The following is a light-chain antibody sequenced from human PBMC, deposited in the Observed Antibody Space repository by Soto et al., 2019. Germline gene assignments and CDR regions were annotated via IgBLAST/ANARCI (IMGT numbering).Light chain of an antibody. Sequence: IVMTRSPATLSVSPGESATLSCRASQSVSSNLAWYQQKPGQAPRLLIYGASTRVTGISARFSGSGSGTEFTLTISSLQSEDFAVYYCQQHNSWPWTFGQGTKVDIK. CDR1: QSVSSN. V-gene: IGKV3-15*01. CDR2: GAS. CDR3: QQHNSWPWT. J-gene: IGKJ1*01.